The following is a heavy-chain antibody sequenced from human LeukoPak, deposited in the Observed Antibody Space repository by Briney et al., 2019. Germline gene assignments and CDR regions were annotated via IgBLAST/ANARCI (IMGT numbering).Heavy chain of an antibody. D-gene: IGHD1-26*01. CDR2: IYTGGST. CDR1: GGSINSYF. J-gene: IGHJ4*02. Sequence: PSETLSLTCTVSGGSINSYFWTWIRQPAGRGLEWIGRIYTGGSTNYNPSPKSRVTMSVDTSKNQFSLKLNSVTAADTAVYYCARSSGSYPLDYWGQGTLVTVSS. CDR3: ARSSGSYPLDY. V-gene: IGHV4-4*07.